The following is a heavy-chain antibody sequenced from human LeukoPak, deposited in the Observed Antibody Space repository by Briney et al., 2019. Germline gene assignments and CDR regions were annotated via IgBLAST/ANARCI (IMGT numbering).Heavy chain of an antibody. Sequence: ASVKVSCKASGYDFSTFGISWVRQAPGEGLEWMGWISAYHGKTNFLQRFQGRVTLTTETSTSTAYTELRSLRSDDTAIYYCARDSPFMVPGTGDAFDIWGQGTMVSVSS. CDR1: GYDFSTFG. CDR3: ARDSPFMVPGTGDAFDI. J-gene: IGHJ3*02. D-gene: IGHD6-19*01. CDR2: ISAYHGKT. V-gene: IGHV1-18*01.